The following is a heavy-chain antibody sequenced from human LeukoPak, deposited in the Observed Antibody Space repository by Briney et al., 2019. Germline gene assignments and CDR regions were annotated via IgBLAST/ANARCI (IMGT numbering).Heavy chain of an antibody. CDR2: ISWNSGRI. D-gene: IGHD5-24*01. J-gene: IGHJ4*02. CDR1: GFTFDDYA. Sequence: GGSLRLSCAASGFTFDDYAMHWVRHAPGKALEWVAGISWNSGRIDYVDSVKGRFTISRDNAKNSLYLQMNSLREEDTAFYYCAKDSRDGYNTPKIDYWGQGTLVPVSS. CDR3: AKDSRDGYNTPKIDY. V-gene: IGHV3-9*01.